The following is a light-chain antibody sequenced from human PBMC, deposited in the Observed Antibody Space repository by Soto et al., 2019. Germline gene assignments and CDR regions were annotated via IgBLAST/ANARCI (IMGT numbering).Light chain of an antibody. J-gene: IGKJ1*01. CDR3: QQYNSYVWT. Sequence: DIKMNQFPSTLSASVGDRVTITCRASQSISNSLAWYQQKPGRAPKLLIYDASSLESGVPSRFSGSGSGTEFTLSVSSLQPDDFAAYYCQQYNSYVWTFGQGTKVDIK. CDR1: QSISNS. CDR2: DAS. V-gene: IGKV1-5*01.